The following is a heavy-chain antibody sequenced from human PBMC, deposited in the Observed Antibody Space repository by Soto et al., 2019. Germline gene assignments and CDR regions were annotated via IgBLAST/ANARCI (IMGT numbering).Heavy chain of an antibody. V-gene: IGHV1-18*01. D-gene: IGHD3-9*01. CDR3: ARDNRFRRYDILTGYVSGDYYGMDV. Sequence: ASVKVSCKASGYTFTSYGISWVRQAPGQGLEWMGWISAFIGNSNYAQKFQGRVTITTDKSTSTAYMELRSLRSEDTAVYYCARDNRFRRYDILTGYVSGDYYGMDVWGQGTTVTVSS. CDR2: ISAFIGNS. J-gene: IGHJ6*02. CDR1: GYTFTSYG.